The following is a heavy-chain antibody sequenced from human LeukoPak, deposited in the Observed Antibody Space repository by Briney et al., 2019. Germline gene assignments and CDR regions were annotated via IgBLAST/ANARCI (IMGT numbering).Heavy chain of an antibody. CDR1: GFTFSTYG. CDR2: ISGSSANT. Sequence: GGSLRLSCAASGFTFSTYGMNWVRQTPGKGMEWVSAISGSSANTYYADSVKGRFTISRDNSKNTLYLQMNSLRAEDTAVYYCAAVDVDTAFPWGQGTLVTVSS. CDR3: AAVDVDTAFP. V-gene: IGHV3-23*01. D-gene: IGHD5-18*01. J-gene: IGHJ5*02.